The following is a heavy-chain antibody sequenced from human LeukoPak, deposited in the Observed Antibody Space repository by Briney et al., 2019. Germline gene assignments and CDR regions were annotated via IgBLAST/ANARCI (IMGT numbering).Heavy chain of an antibody. CDR2: IKQDGSEK. V-gene: IGHV3-7*01. Sequence: GGSLRLSCAASGFTFSSYWMSWVRQAPGKGLEWVANIKQDGSEKYYVDSVKGRFTISRGNAKNSLYLQMNSLRAEDTAVYYCAKQSLISSWYRDPSYYYYYYMDVWGKGTTVTISS. CDR3: AKQSLISSWYRDPSYYYYYYMDV. CDR1: GFTFSSYW. J-gene: IGHJ6*03. D-gene: IGHD6-13*01.